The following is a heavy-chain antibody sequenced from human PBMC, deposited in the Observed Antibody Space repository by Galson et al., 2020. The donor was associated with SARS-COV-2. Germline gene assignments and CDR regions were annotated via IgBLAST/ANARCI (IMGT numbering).Heavy chain of an antibody. CDR3: ARGTLVRGLTTWDDYYYYGLDV. V-gene: IGHV4-59*02. Sequence: ASETLSLTCAVSGVSVTGYYCSWIRQSPGKGLEWIGHIWHTGTTSYNPSLKSRVTISLDRSKNQLSLRLASVTAADTAVYFCARGTLVRGLTTWDDYYYYGLDVWGQGTTVTVSS. J-gene: IGHJ6*02. CDR2: IWHTGTT. D-gene: IGHD3-10*01. CDR1: GVSVTGYY.